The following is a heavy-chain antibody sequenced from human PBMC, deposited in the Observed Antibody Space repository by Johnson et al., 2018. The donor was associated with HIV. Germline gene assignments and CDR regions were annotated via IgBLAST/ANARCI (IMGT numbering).Heavy chain of an antibody. V-gene: IGHV3-30-3*01. CDR2: ISHDGSKK. J-gene: IGHJ3*01. Sequence: LVESGGGVVQPGRSLRLSCAASGFPFSTYSMHWVRQAPGKGLEWVTVISHDGSKKYYADSLRGRFTISRDNAKNSVYLQMNSLRAEDTAVYYCARDGVIRGVRYAFDLWGQGIMVIVSS. CDR3: ARDGVIRGVRYAFDL. CDR1: GFPFSTYS. D-gene: IGHD3-10*01.